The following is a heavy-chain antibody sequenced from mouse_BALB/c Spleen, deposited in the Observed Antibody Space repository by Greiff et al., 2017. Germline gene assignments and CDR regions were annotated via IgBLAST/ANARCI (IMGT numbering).Heavy chain of an antibody. D-gene: IGHD1-3*01. CDR1: GYTFTDYW. CDR3: ATSQLA. V-gene: IGHV1-69*01. Sequence: VQLQQSGAELVMPGASVKMSCKASGYTFTDYWMHWVKQRPGQGLEWIGAIDTSDSYTSYNQKFKGKATLTVDESSSTAYMQLSSLTSEDSAVYYCATSQLAWGQGTTLTVSS. CDR2: IDTSDSYT. J-gene: IGHJ2*01.